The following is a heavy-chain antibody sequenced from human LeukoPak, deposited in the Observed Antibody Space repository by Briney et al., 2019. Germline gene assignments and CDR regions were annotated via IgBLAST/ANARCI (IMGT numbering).Heavy chain of an antibody. J-gene: IGHJ5*02. V-gene: IGHV1-24*01. CDR3: ATDSSGWYTFDP. Sequence: ASVKVSCKVSGYTLTELSMHWVRQAPGKGLEWMGGFDPEDGETIYAQKFQGRVTMTEDTSTDTAYMELSSLRSEDTAVYYCATDSSGWYTFDPWGQGTLVTVSS. CDR1: GYTLTELS. D-gene: IGHD6-19*01. CDR2: FDPEDGET.